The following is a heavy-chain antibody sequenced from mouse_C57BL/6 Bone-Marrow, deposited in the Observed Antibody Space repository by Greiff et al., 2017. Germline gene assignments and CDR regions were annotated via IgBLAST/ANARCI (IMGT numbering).Heavy chain of an antibody. CDR3: AAGLRVDY. CDR2: IRLKSDNYAT. J-gene: IGHJ2*01. Sequence: LGESGGGLVQPGGSMKLSCVASGFTFSNYWMNWVRQSPEKGLEWVAQIRLKSDNYATHYAESVKGRFTISRDDSKSSVYLQMNHLRAEDTGIYCCAAGLRVDYWGQGTTLTVSS. CDR1: GFTFSNYW. V-gene: IGHV6-3*01.